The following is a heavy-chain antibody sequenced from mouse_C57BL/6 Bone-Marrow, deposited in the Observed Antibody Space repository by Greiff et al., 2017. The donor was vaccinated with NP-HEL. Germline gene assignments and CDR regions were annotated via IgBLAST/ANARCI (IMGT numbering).Heavy chain of an antibody. J-gene: IGHJ1*03. CDR3: ARDWYFDV. CDR1: GYTFTDYY. CDR2: IYPGSGNT. Sequence: VKLLESGAELVRPGASVKLSCKASGYTFTDYYINWVKQRPGQGLEWIARIYPGSGNTYYNEKFKGKATLTAEKSSSTAYMQLSSLTSEDSAVYFCARDWYFDVWGTGTTVTVSS. V-gene: IGHV1-76*01.